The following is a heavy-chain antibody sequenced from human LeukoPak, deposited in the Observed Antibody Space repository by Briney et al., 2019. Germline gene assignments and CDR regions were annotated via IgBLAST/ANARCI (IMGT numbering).Heavy chain of an antibody. Sequence: GGSLRLSCAASGFTFSDYYMSWIRQAPGKGLEWVSYISSSGSTIYYADSMKGRFTISRDNTKNSLYLQMNSLRAEDTAVYYCARDPERDCYFDYWGQGTLVTVSS. CDR2: ISSSGSTI. V-gene: IGHV3-11*01. CDR3: ARDPERDCYFDY. D-gene: IGHD2-21*02. J-gene: IGHJ4*02. CDR1: GFTFSDYY.